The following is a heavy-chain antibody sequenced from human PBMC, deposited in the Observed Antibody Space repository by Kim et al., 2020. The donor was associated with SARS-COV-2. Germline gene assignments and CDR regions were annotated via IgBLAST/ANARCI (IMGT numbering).Heavy chain of an antibody. Sequence: ASVKVSCKASGYSMSRYGISWVRQVPGQGFEWIAWITANHSATKYAQKFQDRITMTTDSTNTAFLELPSLTSDDTALYYCAQGGMTPGYFAHWGEGT. V-gene: IGHV1-18*01. CDR1: GYSMSRYG. CDR2: ITANHSAT. D-gene: IGHD4-17*01. CDR3: AQGGMTPGYFAH. J-gene: IGHJ4*02.